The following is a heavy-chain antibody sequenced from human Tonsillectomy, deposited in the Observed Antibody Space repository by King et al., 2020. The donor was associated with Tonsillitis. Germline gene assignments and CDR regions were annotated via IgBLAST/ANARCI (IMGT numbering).Heavy chain of an antibody. V-gene: IGHV3-30-3*01. D-gene: IGHD2-15*01. CDR1: GFTFSSYT. Sequence: QLVQSGGGVVQPGRSLRLSCTASGFTFSSYTIHWVRQAPGKGLEWVAVISVDGSRKYYPDSVKGRLTISRDNSRNTLNLQMNSLRPEDTAVYYCARARGSDCFDYWGYRTLVTVSS. J-gene: IGHJ4*01. CDR2: ISVDGSRK. CDR3: ARARGSDCFDY.